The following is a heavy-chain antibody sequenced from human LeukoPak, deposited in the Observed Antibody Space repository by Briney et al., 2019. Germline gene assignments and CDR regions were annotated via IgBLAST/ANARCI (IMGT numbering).Heavy chain of an antibody. J-gene: IGHJ4*02. Sequence: GRSVRLSCAASGFTFSSYGMHWVRQAPGKGLEWVAVIWYDGSNKYYADSVKGRLTISRDNSKNTLYLQMNSLRAEDTAVYYCARVVDTAMVLDYWGQGTLVTVSS. CDR1: GFTFSSYG. CDR2: IWYDGSNK. CDR3: ARVVDTAMVLDY. V-gene: IGHV3-33*01. D-gene: IGHD5-18*01.